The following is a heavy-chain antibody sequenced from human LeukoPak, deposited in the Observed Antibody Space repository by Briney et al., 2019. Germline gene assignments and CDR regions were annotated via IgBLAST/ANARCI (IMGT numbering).Heavy chain of an antibody. CDR2: INPNSGGT. CDR1: GYTFTGYY. CDR3: AGEGYYDSSGYSPADY. J-gene: IGHJ4*02. D-gene: IGHD3-22*01. V-gene: IGHV1-2*02. Sequence: ASVKVSCKASGYTFTGYYMHWVRQAPGQGLEWMGWINPNSGGTNYAQKFQGRVTMTRDTSISTAYMELSRLRSDDTAVYYCAGEGYYDSSGYSPADYWGQGTLVTVSS.